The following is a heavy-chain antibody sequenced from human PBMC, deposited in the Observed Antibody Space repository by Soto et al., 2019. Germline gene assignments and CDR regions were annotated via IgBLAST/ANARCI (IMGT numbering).Heavy chain of an antibody. CDR3: ANILGSSGHCDRLDS. CDR2: ISGSGGST. J-gene: IGHJ5*01. CDR1: GFTFSSYA. V-gene: IGHV3-23*01. Sequence: GGSLRLSCAASGFTFSSYAMSWVRQAPGKGLEWVSAISGSGGSTYYADSVKGRFTISRDNFKNTLYLQMNSLRAEDTAVYYCANILGSSGHCDRLDSRGRRSLVTVSS. D-gene: IGHD6-25*01.